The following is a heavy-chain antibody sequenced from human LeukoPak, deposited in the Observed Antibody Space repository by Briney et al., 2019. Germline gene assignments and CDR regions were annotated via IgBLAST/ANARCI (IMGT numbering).Heavy chain of an antibody. Sequence: QPGGSLRHSCAASGFTFSSYEMNWVRQAPGKGLEWVSYISSSGSTIYYADSVKGRFTISRDNAKNSLYLQMNSLRAEDTAVYYCAREHPLGTSYYFDYWGQGTLVTVSS. D-gene: IGHD2-2*01. CDR1: GFTFSSYE. J-gene: IGHJ4*02. V-gene: IGHV3-48*03. CDR2: ISSSGSTI. CDR3: AREHPLGTSYYFDY.